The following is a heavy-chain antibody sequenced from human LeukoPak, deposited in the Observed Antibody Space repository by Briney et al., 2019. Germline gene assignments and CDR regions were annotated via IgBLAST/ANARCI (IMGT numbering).Heavy chain of an antibody. CDR1: GFIFSDYY. V-gene: IGHV3-23*01. J-gene: IGHJ3*02. Sequence: PGGSLRLSCAASGFIFSDYYMGWVRQAPGKGLEWVSSINGAGTQYADSVQGRFAISRDNSKNTLYLQMNSLRAEDTAVYFCAKDPNGDYIGTFDIWGRGTMVTVSS. CDR2: INGAGT. CDR3: AKDPNGDYIGTFDI. D-gene: IGHD4-17*01.